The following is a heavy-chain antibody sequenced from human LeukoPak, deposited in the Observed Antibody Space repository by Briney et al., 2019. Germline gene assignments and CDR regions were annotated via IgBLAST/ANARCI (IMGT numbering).Heavy chain of an antibody. V-gene: IGHV3-7*04. J-gene: IGHJ4*02. CDR3: ARVGYIDEGIDY. CDR2: IKQDGSKK. Sequence: GGSLRLSCVASGFPFSSYWMTWVRQAPGKGLEWVANIKQDGSKKSYVDSVKGRFTISRDNAKNSLYLQMNSLRAEDTAIYYCARVGYIDEGIDYWGQGTLVTVSS. CDR1: GFPFSSYW. D-gene: IGHD5-24*01.